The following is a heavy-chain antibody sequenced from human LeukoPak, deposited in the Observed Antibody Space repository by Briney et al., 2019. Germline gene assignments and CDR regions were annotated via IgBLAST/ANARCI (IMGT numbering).Heavy chain of an antibody. CDR1: GYTFTGYY. V-gene: IGHV1-2*02. J-gene: IGHJ4*02. D-gene: IGHD5-18*01. CDR3: ARVDTSDY. CDR2: INPNSGGT. Sequence: ASVTVSFKGSGYTFTGYYMHWVRQAPGQGLEGMGWINPNSGGTNYAQKFQGRVTMTRDTSISTAYMELSRLRSDDTAVYYCARVDTSDYWGQGTLVTVSS.